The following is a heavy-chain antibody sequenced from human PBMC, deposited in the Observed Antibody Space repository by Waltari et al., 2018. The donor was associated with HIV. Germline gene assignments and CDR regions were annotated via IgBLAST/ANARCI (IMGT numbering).Heavy chain of an antibody. Sequence: EVQLVESGGGLVKPGGSLRLSCAASGFPVSSFSMSWIRQAPGGGLEWVASIDSSNTYIHYADSVRGRFTISRDNAKNSLYLQMNSLRAEDTALYYCARFDGGNSEVYHWGQGTLVTVSS. CDR2: IDSSNTYI. J-gene: IGHJ4*02. CDR3: ARFDGGNSEVYH. V-gene: IGHV3-21*01. CDR1: GFPVSSFS. D-gene: IGHD2-21*01.